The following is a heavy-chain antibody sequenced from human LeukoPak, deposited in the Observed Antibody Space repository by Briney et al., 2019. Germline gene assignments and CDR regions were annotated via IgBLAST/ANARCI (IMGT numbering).Heavy chain of an antibody. CDR1: GFTFSSYG. CDR2: ISYDGSNK. D-gene: IGHD2-2*01. J-gene: IGHJ5*02. Sequence: GGSLRLSCAASGFTFSSYGMHWVRQAPGKGLEWVAVISYDGSNKYYADSVKGRFTISRDNSKNTLYLQMNSLRAEDTAVYYCARAPRALGVPAAYNWFDPWGQGTLVTVSS. V-gene: IGHV3-30*03. CDR3: ARAPRALGVPAAYNWFDP.